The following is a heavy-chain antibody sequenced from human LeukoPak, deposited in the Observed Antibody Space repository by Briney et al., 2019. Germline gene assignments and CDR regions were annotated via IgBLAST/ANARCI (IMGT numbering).Heavy chain of an antibody. CDR1: GFTFSTYA. Sequence: GGSLRLSCAASGFTFSTYAMTWVRQAPGKGLEWVSGISGNDDKTYYADSVKGRFTVSRDNSKYTLFLQLNTLRAEDTAIYYCARHFRVKLQLVNSFDLWGQGTMVTVSP. D-gene: IGHD6-13*01. J-gene: IGHJ3*01. V-gene: IGHV3-23*01. CDR2: ISGNDDKT. CDR3: ARHFRVKLQLVNSFDL.